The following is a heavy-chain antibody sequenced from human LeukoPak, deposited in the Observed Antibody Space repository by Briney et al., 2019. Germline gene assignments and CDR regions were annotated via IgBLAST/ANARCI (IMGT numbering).Heavy chain of an antibody. Sequence: ASVKVSCKASGYTFTSYDINWVRQATGQGLEWMGWMNPNSGNTGYAQKFQGRVTITRNTSISTAYMELSSLRSEDTAVYYCARDRRSSYGSGSYYKGAWLLDYWGQGTLVTVSS. CDR2: MNPNSGNT. J-gene: IGHJ4*02. D-gene: IGHD3-10*01. CDR3: ARDRRSSYGSGSYYKGAWLLDY. V-gene: IGHV1-8*03. CDR1: GYTFTSYD.